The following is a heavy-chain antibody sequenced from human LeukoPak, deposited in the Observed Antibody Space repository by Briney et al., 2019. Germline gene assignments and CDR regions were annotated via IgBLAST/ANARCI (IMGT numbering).Heavy chain of an antibody. D-gene: IGHD2-21*01. CDR2: IYRSGTT. Sequence: SETLSLTCTVSGDSIDSRSYYWTWIRQPAGKGPEWIGRIYRSGTTNYNPSLKSRATISLHTSKNQFSLKLSSVTAADTAVYYCARNSVAMHDYWGQGTLVTVSS. CDR3: ARNSVAMHDY. V-gene: IGHV4-61*02. CDR1: GDSIDSRSYY. J-gene: IGHJ4*02.